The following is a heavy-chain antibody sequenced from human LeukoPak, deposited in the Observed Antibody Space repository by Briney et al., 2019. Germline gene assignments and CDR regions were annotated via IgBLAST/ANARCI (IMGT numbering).Heavy chain of an antibody. CDR1: GGSISSSSYY. Sequence: PSETLSLTCTVSGGSISSSSYYWGWIRQPPGKGLEWIGSIYYSGSTYYNPSLKSRVTISVDTSKNQFSLKLSSVTAADTAVYYCARAPRARWERFQNYFEYWGQGTLVTVSS. D-gene: IGHD1-26*01. V-gene: IGHV4-39*01. CDR3: ARAPRARWERFQNYFEY. CDR2: IYYSGST. J-gene: IGHJ4*02.